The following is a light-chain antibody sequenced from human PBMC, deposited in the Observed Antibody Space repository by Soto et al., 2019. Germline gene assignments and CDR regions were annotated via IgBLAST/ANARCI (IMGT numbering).Light chain of an antibody. V-gene: IGKV1-27*01. CDR2: SAS. Sequence: DIPLTQSPSSLSASVGDRVTITCRVSQGITNYLKWFRQKPGKVPNILIYSASTLQSGVPSRFSGSGSGTDFTLTISSLQPEDVGTYYGQRTYSAPYFGPGTKVYI. J-gene: IGKJ3*01. CDR3: QRTYSAPY. CDR1: QGITNY.